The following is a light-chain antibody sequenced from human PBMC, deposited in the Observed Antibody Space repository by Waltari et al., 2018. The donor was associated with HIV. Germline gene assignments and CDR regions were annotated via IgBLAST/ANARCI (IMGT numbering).Light chain of an antibody. CDR3: LLSYAGARPVV. V-gene: IGLV7-46*01. CDR2: DTN. CDR1: TGAVTSSQH. J-gene: IGLJ2*01. Sequence: QAVVTQEPSLTVSPGATVTLTCASSTGAVTSSQHSYWFQQKTGQAPKTLIYDTNNKHSWTPARFSGSLLGGKAALTLSGAQPEDEAKYYCLLSYAGARPVVFGGGTQLTVL.